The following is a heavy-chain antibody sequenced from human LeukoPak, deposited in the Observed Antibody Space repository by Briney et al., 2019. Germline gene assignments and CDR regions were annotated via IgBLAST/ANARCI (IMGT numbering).Heavy chain of an antibody. CDR1: GYTFTGYY. V-gene: IGHV1-2*02. J-gene: IGHJ2*01. Sequence: ASVKVSCKASGYTFTGYYMHWVRQAPGQGLEWMGWINPNSGGTNYAQRFQGRVTMTRDTSISTAYMELSRLRSDDTAVYYCAREAWDSRGYPPPRSGWYFDLWGRGTLVIVCS. D-gene: IGHD3-22*01. CDR2: INPNSGGT. CDR3: AREAWDSRGYPPPRSGWYFDL.